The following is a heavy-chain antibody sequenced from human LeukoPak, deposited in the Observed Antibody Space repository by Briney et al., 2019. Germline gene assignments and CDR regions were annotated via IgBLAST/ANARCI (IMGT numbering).Heavy chain of an antibody. CDR1: GFTFDDYA. Sequence: PGRSLRLSCAASGFTFDDYAMHWVRQAPGEGLEWVSGITWNSGSVDYADSVKGRFTISRDNAKNSLYLQMNSLSAEDTAFYYCVKDRNSRDLDSLDIWGQGTMVTVSS. D-gene: IGHD4-23*01. J-gene: IGHJ3*02. CDR2: ITWNSGSV. V-gene: IGHV3-9*01. CDR3: VKDRNSRDLDSLDI.